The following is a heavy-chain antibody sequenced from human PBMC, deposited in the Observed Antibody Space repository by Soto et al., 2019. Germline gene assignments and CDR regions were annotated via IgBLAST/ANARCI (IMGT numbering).Heavy chain of an antibody. J-gene: IGHJ4*02. D-gene: IGHD6-19*01. Sequence: QVQLVQSGTEVKTSGASVKVSCKASGYSFTSYDINWLRQATGQGPEWMGWANPNTGDTGLAQRFQARVTLSSDTSITTAYVEVSSLRPDDTAIYFCARAPRPAAIAVLDHWGQGTVVAVSS. CDR2: ANPNTGDT. CDR1: GYSFTSYD. CDR3: ARAPRPAAIAVLDH. V-gene: IGHV1-8*01.